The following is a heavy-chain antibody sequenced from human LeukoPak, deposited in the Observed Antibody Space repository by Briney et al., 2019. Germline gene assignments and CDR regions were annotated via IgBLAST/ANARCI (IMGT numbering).Heavy chain of an antibody. V-gene: IGHV3-7*01. J-gene: IGHJ4*02. Sequence: PGGSLRLSCVASGFTFSSNWMSWVRQAPGKGLEWVARIRPDGSDKFYMDSVKGRFTISRDNAKNSLYLQMNSPRAEDTALYYCAKLLGTETTYDYWGQGTLVTVSS. CDR3: AKLLGTETTYDY. D-gene: IGHD1-7*01. CDR1: GFTFSSNW. CDR2: IRPDGSDK.